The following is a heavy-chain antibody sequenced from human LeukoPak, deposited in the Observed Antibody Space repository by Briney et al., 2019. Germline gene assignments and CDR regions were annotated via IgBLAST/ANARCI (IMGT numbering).Heavy chain of an antibody. CDR1: GGTFSSYA. J-gene: IGHJ6*02. V-gene: IGHV1-69*13. Sequence: GASVKVSCKASGGTFSSYAISWVRQAPGQGLEWMGGIIPIFGTANYAQKFQGRVTITADESTSTAYMELSSLRSEDTAVYYCASWHQHPTYYYYGMDVWGQGTTVTVSS. CDR2: IIPIFGTA. CDR3: ASWHQHPTYYYYGMDV.